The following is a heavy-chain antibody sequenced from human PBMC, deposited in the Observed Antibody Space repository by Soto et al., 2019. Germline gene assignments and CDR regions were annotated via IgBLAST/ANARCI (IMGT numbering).Heavy chain of an antibody. D-gene: IGHD2-2*01. Sequence: SETLSLTCTVSGGSISSGGYYWSWIRQHPGKGLEWIGYIYYSGSTYYNPSLKSRVTISVDTSKNQFSLKLSSVTAADTAVYYCARAGDLPAAPYYVGYWGQGTLVDVAS. J-gene: IGHJ4*02. CDR2: IYYSGST. CDR1: GGSISSGGYY. CDR3: ARAGDLPAAPYYVGY. V-gene: IGHV4-31*03.